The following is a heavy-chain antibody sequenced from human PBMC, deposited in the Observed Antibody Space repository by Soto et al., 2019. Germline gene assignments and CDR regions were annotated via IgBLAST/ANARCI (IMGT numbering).Heavy chain of an antibody. CDR3: ARDPGYGGTPGYWYFDL. V-gene: IGHV1-69*08. J-gene: IGHJ2*01. D-gene: IGHD4-17*01. CDR2: IIPILGIP. Sequence: QVQLVQSGAEVKKPGSSVKVSCKASGGTFSSYSFSWVRQAPGQGLEWMGRIIPILGIPNYAQKFQGRVTITADKSTSTAYMELTSLRSEDTAMYYCARDPGYGGTPGYWYFDLWGRGTLVTVSS. CDR1: GGTFSSYS.